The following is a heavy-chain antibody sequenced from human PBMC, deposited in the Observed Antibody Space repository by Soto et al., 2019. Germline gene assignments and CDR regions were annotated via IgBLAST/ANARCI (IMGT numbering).Heavy chain of an antibody. D-gene: IGHD4-4*01. V-gene: IGHV3-74*01. CDR1: GFTFSSYW. CDR2: INDDGRRT. Sequence: EVQLVESGGGLVHPGGSLRLSCAASGFTFSSYWMHWVRQAPGKGLEWVSRINDDGRRTSYADSVKGRFTISRDNAKNTLYLQMNSLRDDDTARYYGARRHRTSYTPDYWGQGPLVTVSS. J-gene: IGHJ4*02. CDR3: ARRHRTSYTPDY.